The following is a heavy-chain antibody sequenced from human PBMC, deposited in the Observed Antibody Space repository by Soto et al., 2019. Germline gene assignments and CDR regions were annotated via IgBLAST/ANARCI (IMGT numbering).Heavy chain of an antibody. CDR3: ATGGSYCSTTGCLYWYLEL. Sequence: QVQLQELGPGLVRASGTLSLTCAVSGDSISSNRWWSWVRQPHGKGLAWIGEIDHSGTTNYNPSLKSRVTISVAKSKNQFSRNLNSVTAADTAVYYCATGGSYCSTTGCLYWYLELWGRGTLVSASS. V-gene: IGHV4-4*02. CDR2: IDHSGTT. J-gene: IGHJ2*01. CDR1: GDSISSNRW. D-gene: IGHD2-2*01.